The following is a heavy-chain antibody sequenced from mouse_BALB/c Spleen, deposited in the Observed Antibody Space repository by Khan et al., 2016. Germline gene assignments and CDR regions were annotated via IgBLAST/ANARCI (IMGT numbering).Heavy chain of an antibody. CDR2: INPDSSTI. D-gene: IGHD1-1*01. V-gene: IGHV4-1*02. J-gene: IGHJ2*01. Sequence: EVKLLESGGGLVQPGGSLKLSCAASGFDFSRYWMSWVRQAPGKGLEWIGEINPDSSTINYTPSLKDKFIISRDNAKNTLYLQMSKVRSEDTALYYWTRLYYYGTSDYWGQGTTLTVSS. CDR3: TRLYYYGTSDY. CDR1: GFDFSRYW.